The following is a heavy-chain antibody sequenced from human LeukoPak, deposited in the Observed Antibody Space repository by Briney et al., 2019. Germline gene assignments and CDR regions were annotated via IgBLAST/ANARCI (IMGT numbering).Heavy chain of an antibody. J-gene: IGHJ4*02. CDR3: ARGPTDYGDYTVYYFDY. V-gene: IGHV1-69*13. CDR1: GGTFSSYA. Sequence: SVKVSCKASGGTFSSYAISWVRQAPGQGLEWMGGIIPIFGTANYAQEFQGRVTITADESTSTAYMELSSLRSEDTAVYYCARGPTDYGDYTVYYFDYWGQGTLVTVSS. D-gene: IGHD4-17*01. CDR2: IIPIFGTA.